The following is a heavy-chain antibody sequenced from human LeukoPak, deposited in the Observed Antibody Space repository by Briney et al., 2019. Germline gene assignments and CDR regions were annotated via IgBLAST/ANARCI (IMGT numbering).Heavy chain of an antibody. Sequence: GGSLRLSCAASGFTFSSYAMSWVRQAPGKGLEWVSATSGSGASTFYADSVKGRFTISRDNSKNTLYLQMNSLRADDTAVYYCAKDSPLYCSSTSCYYNYWGQGTLVTVSS. J-gene: IGHJ4*02. V-gene: IGHV3-23*01. CDR1: GFTFSSYA. CDR3: AKDSPLYCSSTSCYYNY. CDR2: TSGSGAST. D-gene: IGHD2-2*01.